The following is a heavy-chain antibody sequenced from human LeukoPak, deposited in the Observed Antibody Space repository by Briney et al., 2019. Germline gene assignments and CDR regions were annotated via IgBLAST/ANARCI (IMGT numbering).Heavy chain of an antibody. Sequence: SETLSLTCTVSGGSISSSSYYWGWIRQPPGKGLEWIGSIYYSGSTYYNPSLKSRVTISVDTSKNQFSLKLSSVTAADTAVYYCARDDPDYSSGWSASPNAFDIWGQGTMVTVSS. D-gene: IGHD6-19*01. V-gene: IGHV4-39*07. J-gene: IGHJ3*02. CDR3: ARDDPDYSSGWSASPNAFDI. CDR2: IYYSGST. CDR1: GGSISSSSYY.